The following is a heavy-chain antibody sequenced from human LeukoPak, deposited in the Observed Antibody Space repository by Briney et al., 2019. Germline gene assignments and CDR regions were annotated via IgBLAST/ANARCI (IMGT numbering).Heavy chain of an antibody. CDR2: IRSKANSYAT. J-gene: IGHJ4*02. D-gene: IGHD2-2*01. CDR1: GFTFSSYS. Sequence: GGSLRLSCAASGFTFSSYSMNWVRQASGKGLEWVGRIRSKANSYATAYAASVKGRFTISRDDSKNTAYLQMNSLKTEDTAVYYCASGGFCTSTSCYGENWGQGTLVTVSP. CDR3: ASGGFCTSTSCYGEN. V-gene: IGHV3-73*01.